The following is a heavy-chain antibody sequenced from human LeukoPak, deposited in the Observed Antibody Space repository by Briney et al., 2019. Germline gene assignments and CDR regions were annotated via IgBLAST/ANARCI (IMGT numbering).Heavy chain of an antibody. D-gene: IGHD1-26*01. J-gene: IGHJ6*02. CDR1: RFTFGDYY. V-gene: IGHV3-11*01. Sequence: PGGSLRLSCAASRFTFGDYYMSWIRQAPGKGLEWVSYISSSGDIRFYADSMEGRFTISRDNTKNSLYLQMDSLRAEDTAVYYCARDRTLVGVAQNDCYYGMDVWGQGTTVTVSS. CDR3: ARDRTLVGVAQNDCYYGMDV. CDR2: ISSSGDIR.